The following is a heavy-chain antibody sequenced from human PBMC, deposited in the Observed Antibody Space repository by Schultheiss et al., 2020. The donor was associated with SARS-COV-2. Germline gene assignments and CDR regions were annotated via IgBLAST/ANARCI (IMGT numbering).Heavy chain of an antibody. CDR2: SSHSGST. CDR3: ARGRRFLEWLFDY. V-gene: IGHV4-34*01. J-gene: IGHJ4*02. Sequence: GSLRLSCAVYVGSISGSFWSWIRQPPGEELEWVGESSHSGSTNYNPSHKRRVSTSVDTSKNQFSLKLSSVTAADTAVYYCARGRRFLEWLFDYWGQGTLVTVSS. D-gene: IGHD3-3*01. CDR1: VGSISGSF.